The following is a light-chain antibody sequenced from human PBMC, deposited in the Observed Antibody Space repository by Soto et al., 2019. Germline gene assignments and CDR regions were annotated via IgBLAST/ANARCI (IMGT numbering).Light chain of an antibody. V-gene: IGLV2-14*01. CDR1: SSDVGGYNY. J-gene: IGLJ2*01. Sequence: QSGLTQPASVSGSPGQSITISCTGTSSDVGGYNYVSWYQQHPGKAPKVLIYEVSNRPSGVSNRFSGSKSGNAASLTISGLQAEDEGDYFCSAYTSGNTLVFGGGTKLTVL. CDR3: SAYTSGNTLV. CDR2: EVS.